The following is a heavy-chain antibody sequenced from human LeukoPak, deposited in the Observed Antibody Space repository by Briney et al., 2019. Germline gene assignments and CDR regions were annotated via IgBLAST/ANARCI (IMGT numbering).Heavy chain of an antibody. V-gene: IGHV3-48*01. CDR1: GFTFSSYS. CDR3: ARDWTRPIAAAGTND. CDR2: ISSSSSTI. D-gene: IGHD6-13*01. J-gene: IGHJ4*02. Sequence: GGSLRLSCAASGFTFSSYSMNWVRQAPGKGLEWVSYISSSSSTIYCADSVKGRFTISRDNAKNSLYLQMNSLRAEDTAVYYCARDWTRPIAAAGTNDWGQGTLVTVSS.